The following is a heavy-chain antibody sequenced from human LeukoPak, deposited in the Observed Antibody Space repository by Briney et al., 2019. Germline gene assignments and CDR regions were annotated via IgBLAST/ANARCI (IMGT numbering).Heavy chain of an antibody. V-gene: IGHV3-48*03. J-gene: IGHJ4*02. CDR3: ARGGRCSCDNCYATLYDY. CDR2: IKSGGRSI. D-gene: IGHD2-15*01. Sequence: PGGSLRLSCATSGFTFGYYEMNWVRQAPGKGLEWVSYIKSGGRSIYYADSVKGRFTISRDDAKNSLYLQMNGLRPEDTAIYYCARGGRCSCDNCYATLYDYWGQGTVVTVSS. CDR1: GFTFGYYE.